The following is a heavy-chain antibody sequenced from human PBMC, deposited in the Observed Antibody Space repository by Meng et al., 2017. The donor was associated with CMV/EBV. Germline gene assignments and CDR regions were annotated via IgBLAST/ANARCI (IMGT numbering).Heavy chain of an antibody. CDR3: ARGYSCSSTSCYTFVSN. Sequence: SVKVSCKASGGTFSSYSISWVRQAPGQGLEWMGGIIPILGIANYAQKSQGRVTITADKSTSTAYMELSSLRSEDTAVYYCARGYSCSSTSCYTFVSNWGQGTLVTVSS. J-gene: IGHJ4*02. V-gene: IGHV1-69*10. CDR2: IIPILGIA. D-gene: IGHD2-2*02. CDR1: GGTFSSYS.